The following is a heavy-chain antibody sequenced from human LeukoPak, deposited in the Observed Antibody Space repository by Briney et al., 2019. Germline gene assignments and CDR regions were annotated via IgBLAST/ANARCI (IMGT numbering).Heavy chain of an antibody. Sequence: PGRSLRLSCAASGFTFSSYAMHWVRQAPGEGLEWVAVISYDGSNKYYADSVKGRFTISRDNSKNTLYLQMNSLRAEDTAVYYCARGDPLPDPWGQGTLVTVSS. J-gene: IGHJ5*02. CDR1: GFTFSSYA. CDR3: ARGDPLPDP. V-gene: IGHV3-30*01. CDR2: ISYDGSNK.